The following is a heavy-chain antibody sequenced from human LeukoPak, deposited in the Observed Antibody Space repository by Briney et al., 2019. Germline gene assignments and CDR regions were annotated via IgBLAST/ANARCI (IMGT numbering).Heavy chain of an antibody. D-gene: IGHD5-12*01. Sequence: ASVKVSCKASGYTFTSYRISWVRQAPGQGLEWMGWISAYNGNTNYAQKLQGRVTMTTDTSTSTAYMELRSLRSDDTAVYYFARVRGYSGYGAPGGYDVDDYWGQGTLVTVSS. J-gene: IGHJ4*02. CDR1: GYTFTSYR. CDR3: ARVRGYSGYGAPGGYDVDDY. V-gene: IGHV1-18*01. CDR2: ISAYNGNT.